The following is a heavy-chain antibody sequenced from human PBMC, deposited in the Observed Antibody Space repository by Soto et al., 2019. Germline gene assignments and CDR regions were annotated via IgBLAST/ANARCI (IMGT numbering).Heavy chain of an antibody. D-gene: IGHD3-10*01. CDR1: GFTFSSYA. CDR3: AKIYRNAPPMGYFDY. J-gene: IGHJ4*02. Sequence: HPGGYLRLSCAASGFTFSSYAMSWVRQAPGKGLEWVSAISGSGGSTYYADSVKGRFTISRDNSKNTLYLQMNSLRAEDTAVYYCAKIYRNAPPMGYFDYWGQGTLVTVSS. V-gene: IGHV3-23*01. CDR2: ISGSGGST.